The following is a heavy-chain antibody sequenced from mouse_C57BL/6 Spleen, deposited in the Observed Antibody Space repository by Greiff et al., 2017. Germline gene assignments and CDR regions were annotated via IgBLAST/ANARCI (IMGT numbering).Heavy chain of an antibody. Sequence: QVQLQQSGAELVRPGASVTLSCKASGYTFTDYEMHWVKQTPVHGLEWIGAIDPETGGTAYNQKFKGKAILTADKSSSTAYMELRSLTSEDSAVYYCTESYYYFDNWGQGTTLTVSS. CDR2: IDPETGGT. CDR3: TESYYYFDN. J-gene: IGHJ2*01. CDR1: GYTFTDYE. V-gene: IGHV1-15*01. D-gene: IGHD1-1*01.